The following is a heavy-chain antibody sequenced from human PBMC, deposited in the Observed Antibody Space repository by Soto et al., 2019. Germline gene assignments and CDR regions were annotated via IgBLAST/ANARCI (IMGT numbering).Heavy chain of an antibody. CDR1: GGSISSGGYS. D-gene: IGHD2-8*01. J-gene: IGHJ4*02. CDR3: ARDFRMDPLHY. V-gene: IGHV4-30-2*01. Sequence: SETLSLTCAVSGGSISSGGYSWSWIRQPPGKGLEWIGYMYHSGSTYYNPSLKSRVIMTTDTSTTTAYMELRSLRSDDTAVYYCARDFRMDPLHYWGQGTLVTVSS. CDR2: MYHSGST.